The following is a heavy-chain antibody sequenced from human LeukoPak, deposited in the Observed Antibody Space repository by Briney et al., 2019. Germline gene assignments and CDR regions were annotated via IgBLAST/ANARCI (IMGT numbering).Heavy chain of an antibody. J-gene: IGHJ6*03. CDR3: ARDRGGNVHDFSYHYYYMDV. CDR1: GFTFSSYA. D-gene: IGHD3-3*01. Sequence: GGSLRLSCAASGFTFSSYAMHWVRQAPGKGLEYVSGLSSNGDNTYYANSVKGRFTISRDNSKNTLLLQMGSLRTEDMAVYYCARDRGGNVHDFSYHYYYMDVWGKGTTVTVSS. V-gene: IGHV3-64*01. CDR2: LSSNGDNT.